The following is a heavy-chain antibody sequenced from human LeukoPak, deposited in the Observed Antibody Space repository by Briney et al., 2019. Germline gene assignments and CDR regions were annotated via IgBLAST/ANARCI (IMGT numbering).Heavy chain of an antibody. CDR2: ISWNSGSI. V-gene: IGHV3-9*01. D-gene: IGHD2-15*01. CDR1: GFTFDDYA. CDR3: VIDLGDYNDF. Sequence: HPGRSLRLSCAASGFTFDDYAMHWVRHAPGKGLEWVSGISWNSGSIGYADSVKGRFTISRDNAKNTLYLQMSSLRADDTAVYYCVIDLGDYNDFWGQGTLVSVSS. J-gene: IGHJ4*02.